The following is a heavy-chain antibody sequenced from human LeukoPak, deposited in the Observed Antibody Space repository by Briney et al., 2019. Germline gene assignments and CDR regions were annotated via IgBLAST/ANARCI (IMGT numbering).Heavy chain of an antibody. D-gene: IGHD3-10*01. Sequence: GASVKVSCKASGYTFTGYYMHWVRQAPGQGLEWMGWINPNSGGTNYAQKFQGRVTMTRDTSISTAYMELSRLRSDDTAVYYCARVQYYYGSGSISPQDYYYMDVWGKGTTVTVSS. CDR3: ARVQYYYGSGSISPQDYYYMDV. J-gene: IGHJ6*03. V-gene: IGHV1-2*02. CDR2: INPNSGGT. CDR1: GYTFTGYY.